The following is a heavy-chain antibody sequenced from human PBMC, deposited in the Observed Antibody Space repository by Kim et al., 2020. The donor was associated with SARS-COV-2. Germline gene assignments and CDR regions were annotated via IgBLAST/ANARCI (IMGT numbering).Heavy chain of an antibody. Sequence: RDSGARTHYADSGRGRFTISRDNSKSTLFLQMNSLRAEDTAVYYCEASDYWGQGSLVTVSS. J-gene: IGHJ4*02. CDR3: EASDY. CDR2: RDSGART. V-gene: IGHV3-23*01.